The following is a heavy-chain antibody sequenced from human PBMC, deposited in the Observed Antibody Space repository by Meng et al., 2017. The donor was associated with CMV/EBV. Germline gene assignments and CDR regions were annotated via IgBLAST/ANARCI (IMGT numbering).Heavy chain of an antibody. V-gene: IGHV1-18*01. D-gene: IGHD2-2*01. J-gene: IGHJ6*02. CDR1: GYTFTSYG. CDR2: ISAYNGNT. Sequence: SVKVSCKASGYTFTSYGISWVRQAPGQGLEWMGWISAYNGNTNYAQKLQGRVAMTTDTSTSTAYMEERSLRSDDTAVYYCARDQRRRGNILVVPAFYYGMDVWGQGTTVTVSS. CDR3: ARDQRRRGNILVVPAFYYGMDV.